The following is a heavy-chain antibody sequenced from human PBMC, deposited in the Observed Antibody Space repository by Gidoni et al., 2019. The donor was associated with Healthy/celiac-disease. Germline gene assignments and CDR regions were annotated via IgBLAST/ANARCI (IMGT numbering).Heavy chain of an antibody. Sequence: VQLVEFGGGLVQPGGSWRLTCAPAGFTFSSDSMNWVRQAPGKGLEWVSYISSSSSTIYYADSVKGRFTIARDNAKNSLYLQMNSLRDEDTAVYYCASLAVLGFTLDIWGQGTMVTVSS. V-gene: IGHV3-48*02. J-gene: IGHJ3*02. CDR1: GFTFSSDS. CDR2: ISSSSSTI. D-gene: IGHD2-15*01. CDR3: ASLAVLGFTLDI.